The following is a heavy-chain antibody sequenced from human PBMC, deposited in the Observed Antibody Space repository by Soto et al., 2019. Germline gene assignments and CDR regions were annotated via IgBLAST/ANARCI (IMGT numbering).Heavy chain of an antibody. V-gene: IGHV3-23*01. Sequence: GSLRLSCAASGFTFSSYAMSWVRQAPGKGLEWVSAISGSGGSTYYADSVKGRFTISRDNSKNTLYLQMNSLRAEDTAVYYCAKASIAAAGYPDYYYGMDVWGQGTTVTVSS. CDR3: AKASIAAAGYPDYYYGMDV. D-gene: IGHD6-13*01. J-gene: IGHJ6*02. CDR2: ISGSGGST. CDR1: GFTFSSYA.